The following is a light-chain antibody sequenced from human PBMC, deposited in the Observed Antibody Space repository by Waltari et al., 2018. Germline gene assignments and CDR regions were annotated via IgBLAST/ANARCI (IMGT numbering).Light chain of an antibody. CDR3: QSADSSGPSVV. V-gene: IGLV3-25*03. Sequence: SYELTQPSSMSVSPGQTARISCSGNFLEKLYGYWYQQKPGQAPILVIFNANERPSGIPERFSGSSSGTTVTLTISGVQAEDEADYYCQSADSSGPSVVFGGGTKLT. J-gene: IGLJ2*01. CDR2: NAN. CDR1: FLEKLY.